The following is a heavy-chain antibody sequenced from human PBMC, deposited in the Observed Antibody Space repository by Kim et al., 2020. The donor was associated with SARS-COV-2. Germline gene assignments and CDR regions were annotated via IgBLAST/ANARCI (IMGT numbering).Heavy chain of an antibody. V-gene: IGHV3-23*01. CDR1: GFSFSSYV. J-gene: IGHJ5*02. CDR2: ISGSGGST. Sequence: GGSLRLSCAASGFSFSSYVMSWVRQAPGKGLEWVSFISGSGGSTFYADSVDGRFTISRDNSKNMLYLQLSSLRSDDTALYYCARGGGSSTWPYFAAWGQGCLVTLPA. D-gene: IGHD6-13*01. CDR3: ARGGGSSTWPYFAA.